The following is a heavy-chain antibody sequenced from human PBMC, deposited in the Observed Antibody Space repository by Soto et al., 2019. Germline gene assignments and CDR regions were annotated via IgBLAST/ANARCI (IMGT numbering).Heavy chain of an antibody. CDR1: GGSISSYY. V-gene: IGHV4-59*08. CDR2: IYYSGST. D-gene: IGHD3-10*01. CDR3: ARHNYGSGSTYFDY. Sequence: SETLSLTCTVSGGSISSYYWSWIRQPPGKGLEWIGYIYYSGSTNYNPSLKSRVTISVDTFKNQFSLKLNSMTAADTAVYFCARHNYGSGSTYFDYWGQGTLVTVSS. J-gene: IGHJ4*02.